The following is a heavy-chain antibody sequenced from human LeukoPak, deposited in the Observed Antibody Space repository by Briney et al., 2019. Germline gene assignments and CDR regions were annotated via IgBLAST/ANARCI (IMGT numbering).Heavy chain of an antibody. Sequence: GGSLRLSCAASGFTFSSYAMSWVRPAPGKGLEWGSDISGYGGSTYYADSVKGRFTISRDNSKNTLYLQMNRLRAEDTAVYYCAKDLSGSSHNWFDPWGQGTLVTVSS. CDR3: AKDLSGSSHNWFDP. CDR1: GFTFSSYA. J-gene: IGHJ5*02. CDR2: ISGYGGST. V-gene: IGHV3-23*01. D-gene: IGHD3-10*01.